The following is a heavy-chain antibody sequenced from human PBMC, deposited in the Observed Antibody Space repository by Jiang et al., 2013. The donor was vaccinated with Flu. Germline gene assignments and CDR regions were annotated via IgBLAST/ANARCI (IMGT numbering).Heavy chain of an antibody. D-gene: IGHD5-12*01. CDR1: GYSFTSYW. J-gene: IGHJ4*02. Sequence: GAEVKKPGESLKISCKGSGYSFTSYWIGWVRQMPGKGLEWMGIIYPGDSDTRYSPSFQGQVTISADKSISTAYLQWSSLKASDTAMYYCARRRPSRYGGYGNYFDYWGQGTLVTVSS. CDR2: IYPGDSDT. CDR3: ARRRPSRYGGYGNYFDY. V-gene: IGHV5-51*01.